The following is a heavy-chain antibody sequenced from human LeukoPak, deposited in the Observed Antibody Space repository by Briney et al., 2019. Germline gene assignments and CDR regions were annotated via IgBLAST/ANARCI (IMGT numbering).Heavy chain of an antibody. V-gene: IGHV3-30*02. CDR1: GFTFSSYG. CDR3: ANQQGYSYGMGDY. D-gene: IGHD5-18*01. J-gene: IGHJ4*02. Sequence: GGSLRLSCAASGFTFSSYGMHWVRQAPGKGLEWVAFIRYDGSNKYYADSVKGRFTISRDNSKNTLYLQMNSLRAEDTAVYYCANQQGYSYGMGDYWGRGTLVTVS. CDR2: IRYDGSNK.